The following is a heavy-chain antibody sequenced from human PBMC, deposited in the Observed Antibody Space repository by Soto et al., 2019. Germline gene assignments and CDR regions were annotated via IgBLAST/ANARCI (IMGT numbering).Heavy chain of an antibody. V-gene: IGHV4-61*01. J-gene: IGHJ1*01. CDR3: ARDSTYDSSGYYYSEYFQH. CDR2: IYYSGST. CDR1: GGSVSSGSYY. D-gene: IGHD3-22*01. Sequence: PSETLSLTCTVSGGSVSSGSYYWSWIRQPPGKGLEWIGYIYYSGSTNYNPSLKSRVTISVDTSKNQFSLKLSSVTAADTAVYYCARDSTYDSSGYYYSEYFQHWGQGTLVTVSS.